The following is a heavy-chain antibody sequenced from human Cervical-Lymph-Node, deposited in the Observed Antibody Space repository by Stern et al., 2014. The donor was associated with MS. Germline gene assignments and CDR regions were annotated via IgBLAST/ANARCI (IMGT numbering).Heavy chain of an antibody. Sequence: QVTLRESGPTLVKPTQTLTLTCTFSGFSLSTSGVGVGWIRQPPGKALEWLAVIYWDDDERYSPSLKSRLTSTKYTSKNQVVLTMANMDPVDTATYYCAHTTVTFDEAYGLDVWGQGTTVTVSS. CDR2: IYWDDDE. CDR3: AHTTVTFDEAYGLDV. J-gene: IGHJ6*02. V-gene: IGHV2-5*02. CDR1: GFSLSTSGVG. D-gene: IGHD4-17*01.